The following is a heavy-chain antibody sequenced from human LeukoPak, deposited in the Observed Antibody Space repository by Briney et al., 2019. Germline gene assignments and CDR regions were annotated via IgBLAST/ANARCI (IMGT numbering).Heavy chain of an antibody. D-gene: IGHD4-17*01. CDR1: GYSINSDYY. CDR3: ARGGYGDYDY. J-gene: IGHJ4*02. V-gene: IGHV4-38-2*02. Sequence: SETLSLTCTVSGYSINSDYYWGWIGQPPGKGLEWIGSIYHSGSTYYNPSLKSRVTISIDTSKNQFSLKLSSVTAADTAVYYCARGGYGDYDYWGQGTLVTVSS. CDR2: IYHSGST.